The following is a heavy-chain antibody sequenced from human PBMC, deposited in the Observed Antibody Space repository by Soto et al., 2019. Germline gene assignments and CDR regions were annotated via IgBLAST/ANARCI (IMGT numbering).Heavy chain of an antibody. J-gene: IGHJ6*02. Sequence: EVQLVESGGRLIQPGGSLRLSCAVSGFTFSNYEMNWVRQTPGKGLEWLAYISSGGGTRYYADSVQGRFTISRDNAKNSLSLQMNSLRAEDTALYYCTKGGYDLIYYFGMDVWGQGTTVTVSS. CDR1: GFTFSNYE. CDR3: TKGGYDLIYYFGMDV. CDR2: ISSGGGTR. D-gene: IGHD5-12*01. V-gene: IGHV3-48*03.